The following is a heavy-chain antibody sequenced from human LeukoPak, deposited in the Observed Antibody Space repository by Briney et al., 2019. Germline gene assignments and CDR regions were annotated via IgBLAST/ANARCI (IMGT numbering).Heavy chain of an antibody. D-gene: IGHD3-22*01. CDR2: IIPIFVTA. CDR1: VGTFNSYA. CDR3: ARYYYDSSGYYSAEYFQH. Sequence: ASVKVSCKASVGTFNSYAIILVRQAPGQRLEWIGGIIPIFVTANNAQKFQARVTITPDKTTSTAYMELSSLRSEDTAVYYCARYYYDSSGYYSAEYFQHWGQGTMVTVSS. J-gene: IGHJ1*01. V-gene: IGHV1-69*06.